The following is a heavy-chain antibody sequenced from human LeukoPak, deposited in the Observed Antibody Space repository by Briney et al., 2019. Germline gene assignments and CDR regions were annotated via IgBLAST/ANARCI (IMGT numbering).Heavy chain of an antibody. Sequence: PGGSLRLSCAASGFLINSDVMTWVRQPPGRGLEWVSAISVDGHGSDYANSVKGRFTISRDNAKNIVYLQMNSLTAEDTAVYYCARLGQQLGYYYYYYMDVWGKGTTVTVSS. J-gene: IGHJ6*03. D-gene: IGHD6-13*01. CDR1: GFLINSDV. CDR2: ISVDGHGS. V-gene: IGHV3-23*01. CDR3: ARLGQQLGYYYYYYMDV.